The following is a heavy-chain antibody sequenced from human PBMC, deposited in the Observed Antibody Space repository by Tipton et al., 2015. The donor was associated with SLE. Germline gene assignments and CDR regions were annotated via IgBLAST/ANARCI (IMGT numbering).Heavy chain of an antibody. V-gene: IGHV4-38-2*02. D-gene: IGHD3-3*01. CDR1: GYSINNGFY. J-gene: IGHJ6*03. CDR2: INHSGST. CDR3: ARDSYDFWSGYTPSGTMDV. Sequence: TLSLTCTVSGYSINNGFYWGWIRQPPGKGLEWIGIINHSGSTYYNVSLKSRLTISIDTSKNQFSLRLSSVTAADTAVYYCARDSYDFWSGYTPSGTMDVWGKGTTVTVSS.